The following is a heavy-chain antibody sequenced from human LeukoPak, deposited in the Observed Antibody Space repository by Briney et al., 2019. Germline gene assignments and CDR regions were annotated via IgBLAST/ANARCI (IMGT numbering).Heavy chain of an antibody. J-gene: IGHJ5*02. Sequence: PSETLSLTXTVSGGSISSGSYYWSWIRQPAGEGLEWIGRIYTSGSTNYNPSLKSRVTISVDTSKNQFSLKLSSVTAADTAVYYCARDFRYGSGSYYNPPGFDPWGQGTLVTVSS. CDR1: GGSISSGSYY. CDR2: IYTSGST. CDR3: ARDFRYGSGSYYNPPGFDP. V-gene: IGHV4-61*02. D-gene: IGHD3-10*01.